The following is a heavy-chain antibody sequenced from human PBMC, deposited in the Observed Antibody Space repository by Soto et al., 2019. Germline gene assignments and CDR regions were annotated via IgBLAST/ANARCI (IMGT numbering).Heavy chain of an antibody. Sequence: PSETLSLTCAVSGGSISSSNWWSWVRQPPGKGLEWIGEIYHSGSTNYNPSLKSRVTISVDKSKNQFSLKLSSVTAADTAVYYCARGGWVYYGSGSYYNFKANWFDPWGQGTLVTVPQ. J-gene: IGHJ5*02. CDR1: GGSISSSNW. CDR3: ARGGWVYYGSGSYYNFKANWFDP. V-gene: IGHV4-4*02. CDR2: IYHSGST. D-gene: IGHD3-10*01.